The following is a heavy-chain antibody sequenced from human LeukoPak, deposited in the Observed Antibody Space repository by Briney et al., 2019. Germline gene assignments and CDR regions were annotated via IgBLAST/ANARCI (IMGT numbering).Heavy chain of an antibody. V-gene: IGHV3-7*04. CDR1: GFTFRTYA. CDR2: INQDGSEK. D-gene: IGHD3-22*01. Sequence: GGSLRLSCAASGFTFRTYAMSWVRQAPGKGLEWVANINQDGSEKYYVDSVKGRFTISRDNAKNSLYLQMNTLRAEDTAVYYCARGGFRFFAHWGLGTLVTVSS. J-gene: IGHJ5*02. CDR3: ARGGFRFFAH.